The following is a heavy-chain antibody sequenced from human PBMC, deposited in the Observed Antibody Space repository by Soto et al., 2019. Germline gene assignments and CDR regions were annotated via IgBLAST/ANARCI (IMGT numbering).Heavy chain of an antibody. J-gene: IGHJ4*02. D-gene: IGHD3-22*01. Sequence: SVKVSCKASGGTFSSYAISWVRQAPGQGLEWMGGIIPIFGTANYAQKFQGRVTITADESTSTAYMELSSLRSEDTAVYYCARGGGPPHYYDSSGHFDYWGQGTLVTVSS. CDR3: ARGGGPPHYYDSSGHFDY. CDR2: IIPIFGTA. V-gene: IGHV1-69*13. CDR1: GGTFSSYA.